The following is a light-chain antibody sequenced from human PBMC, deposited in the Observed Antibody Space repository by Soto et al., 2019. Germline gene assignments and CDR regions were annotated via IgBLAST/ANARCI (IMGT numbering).Light chain of an antibody. J-gene: IGKJ1*01. Sequence: EIVMTQSPATLSVSPGERATLSCRASQSVSSNLAWYQQKPGQAPRLLIYGASTRATGIPARFSGSGSGTDFTLTISSLQPEDVATYYCQKYNSAPRTFGQRTKVDI. CDR1: QSVSSN. V-gene: IGKV3-15*01. CDR2: GAS. CDR3: QKYNSAPRT.